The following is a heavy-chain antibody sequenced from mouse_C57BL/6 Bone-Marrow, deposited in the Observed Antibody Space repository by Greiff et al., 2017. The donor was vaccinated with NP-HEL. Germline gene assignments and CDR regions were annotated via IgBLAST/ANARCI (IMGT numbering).Heavy chain of an antibody. CDR3: ARRSSRGWFAY. J-gene: IGHJ3*01. Sequence: VQLQESGSELRSPGSSVKLSCKDFDSEVFPIAYMSWVRQKPGHGYEWIGGILPSIGRTIYGEKLEDKATLDADTLSNTAYLELNRLTSEDSAIYYCARRSSRGWFAYWGQGTLVTVSA. CDR2: ILPSIGRT. V-gene: IGHV15-2*01. CDR1: DSEVFPIAY.